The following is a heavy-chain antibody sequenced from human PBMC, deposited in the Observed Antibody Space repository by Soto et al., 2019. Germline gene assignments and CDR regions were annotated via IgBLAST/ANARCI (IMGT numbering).Heavy chain of an antibody. D-gene: IGHD1-26*01. J-gene: IGHJ5*02. Sequence: PSETLSLTCTVSGGSINNYYWSWIRQTPGKGLEWIANIYHSVRINYNPSLKSRVIISVDTPNNQFSLTLTSVTAADTAVYYCAKGGLPGRGDWFDHWGKGNTVTVSS. CDR2: IYHSVRI. CDR3: AKGGLPGRGDWFDH. CDR1: GGSINNYY. V-gene: IGHV4-59*01.